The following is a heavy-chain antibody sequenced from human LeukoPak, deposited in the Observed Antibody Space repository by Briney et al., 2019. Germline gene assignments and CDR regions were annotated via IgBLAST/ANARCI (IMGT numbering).Heavy chain of an antibody. Sequence: GASVKVSCKASGYTFTGYYMHWVRQAPGQGLEWMGRINPNSGGTNYAQKFQGRVTMTRDTSISTAYMELSRLRSDDTAVYYCVAYCGSGVGILFDYWGQGTLVTVSS. J-gene: IGHJ4*02. D-gene: IGHD3-10*01. CDR1: GYTFTGYY. V-gene: IGHV1-2*06. CDR3: VAYCGSGVGILFDY. CDR2: INPNSGGT.